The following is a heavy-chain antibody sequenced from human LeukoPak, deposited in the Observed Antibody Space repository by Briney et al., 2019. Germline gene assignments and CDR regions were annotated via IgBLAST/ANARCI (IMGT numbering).Heavy chain of an antibody. D-gene: IGHD3-9*01. CDR3: AGNYVILGGTGIDY. V-gene: IGHV4-34*01. CDR1: GGSFSGYY. J-gene: IGHJ4*02. Sequence: SETLSLTCAVYGGSFSGYYWSWIRQPPGKGLEWIGEINHSGSTNYNPSLKSRVTISVDTSKNQFSLKLSSVTAADTAVYYCAGNYVILGGTGIDYWGKGPRVTVS. CDR2: INHSGST.